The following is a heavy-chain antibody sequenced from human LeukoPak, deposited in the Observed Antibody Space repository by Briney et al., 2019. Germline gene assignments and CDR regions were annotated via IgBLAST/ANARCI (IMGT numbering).Heavy chain of an antibody. D-gene: IGHD3-22*01. J-gene: IGHJ6*02. CDR1: GFTFSSYW. CDR2: IKQDGSEK. CDR3: ARAGYDSSGYYVRSRYYYGMDV. V-gene: IGHV3-7*01. Sequence: GGSLRLSCSASGFTFSSYWMSWVRRAPGKGLEWVANIKQDGSEKYYVDSVKGRFTISRDNAKNSLYLQMNSLRAEDTAVYYCARAGYDSSGYYVRSRYYYGMDVWGQGTTVTVSS.